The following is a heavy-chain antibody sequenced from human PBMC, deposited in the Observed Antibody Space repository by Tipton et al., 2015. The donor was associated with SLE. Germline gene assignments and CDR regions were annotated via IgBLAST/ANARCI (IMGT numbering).Heavy chain of an antibody. V-gene: IGHV3-7*01. CDR3: ARDSFSAHYYYMDV. Sequence: SLRLSCAASGFTFSSYEMNWVRQAPGKGLEWVANIKQDGSEKYYVDSVKGRFTISRDNAKNSLYLQMNSLRAEDTAVYYCARDSFSAHYYYMDVWGKGTTVTVSS. CDR1: GFTFSSYE. CDR2: IKQDGSEK. D-gene: IGHD3-3*02. J-gene: IGHJ6*03.